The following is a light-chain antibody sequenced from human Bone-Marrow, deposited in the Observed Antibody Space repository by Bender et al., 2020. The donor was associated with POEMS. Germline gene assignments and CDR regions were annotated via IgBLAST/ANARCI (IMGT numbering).Light chain of an antibody. CDR1: SSDVGSYQS. Sequence: QSALTQPASMSGSPGQSITISCTGTSSDVGSYQSVSWYQQQPDKAPKLIIFHFSHRPSGVSDRFSGSKSGNTASLTISGLQAEDEADYYCCSYAGTYTLGVFGTGTTVTV. V-gene: IGLV2-14*03. CDR3: CSYAGTYTLGV. J-gene: IGLJ1*01. CDR2: HFS.